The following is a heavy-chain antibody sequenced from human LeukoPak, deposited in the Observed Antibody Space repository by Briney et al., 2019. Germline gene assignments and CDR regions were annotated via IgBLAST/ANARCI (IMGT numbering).Heavy chain of an antibody. CDR2: ISAYNGNT. J-gene: IGHJ4*02. D-gene: IGHD3-9*01. CDR3: ARVITRAQYYDILTGTD. V-gene: IGHV1-18*01. Sequence: ASVKVSCKASGYTFTSYGISSVRQAPGQGLEWMGWISAYNGNTNYAQKLQGRVTMTTDTSTSTAYMELRSLRSDDTAVYYCARVITRAQYYDILTGTDWGQGTLVTVSS. CDR1: GYTFTSYG.